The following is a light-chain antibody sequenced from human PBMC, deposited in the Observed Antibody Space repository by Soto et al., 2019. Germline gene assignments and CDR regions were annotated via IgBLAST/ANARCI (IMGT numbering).Light chain of an antibody. V-gene: IGKV3-20*01. Sequence: ETVLTQSPGTLTLSPGERVTLSCRASQSISSSNYLVWYQQKPGQAPRLLIYGGSSRATGIPDRFSGSGSGTDFTLTISRLEPEDFATYYCQQLFMYPPTFGPGTKVDIK. CDR2: GGS. CDR3: QQLFMYPPT. CDR1: QSISSSNY. J-gene: IGKJ3*01.